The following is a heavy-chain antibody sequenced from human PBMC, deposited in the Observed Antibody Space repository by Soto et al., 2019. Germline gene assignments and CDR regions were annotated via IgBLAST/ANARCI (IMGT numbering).Heavy chain of an antibody. CDR3: ARTGHYYDSSGYYYYYYGMDV. CDR1: GGSXSSSDYY. Sequence: SETLSLTCTVSGGSXSSSDYYWGWIRQPPGKGLEWIGNIYYSGSASYNPSLKSRVTISVDTSKNQFSLKLSSVAAADTAVYYCARTGHYYDSSGYYYYYYGMDVWGQGTTVTVS. J-gene: IGHJ6*02. V-gene: IGHV4-39*07. D-gene: IGHD3-22*01. CDR2: IYYSGSA.